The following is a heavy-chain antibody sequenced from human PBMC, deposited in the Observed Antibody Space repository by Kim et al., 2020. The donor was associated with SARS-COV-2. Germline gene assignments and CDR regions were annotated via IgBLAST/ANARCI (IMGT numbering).Heavy chain of an antibody. V-gene: IGHV4-59*01. D-gene: IGHD6-6*01. J-gene: IGHJ6*02. Sequence: SLKGRVTISVDTSKNQFSLKLVSVTAADTAVYYCAREASSSLGYYYGMDVWGQVTTVTVSS. CDR3: AREASSSLGYYYGMDV.